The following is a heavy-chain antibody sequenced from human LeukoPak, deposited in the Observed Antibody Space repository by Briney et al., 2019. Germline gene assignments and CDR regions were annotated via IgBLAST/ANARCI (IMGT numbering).Heavy chain of an antibody. CDR3: ARVSQGFDDNWFDP. CDR2: ISSSSSYT. V-gene: IGHV3-11*06. CDR1: GFTFSDYY. Sequence: GGSLRLSCAASGFTFSDYYMSWIRQAPGKGLEWVSYISSSSSYTNYAYSVKGRFTISRDNAKNSLYLQMNSLRAEDTAVYYCARVSQGFDDNWFDPWGQGTLVTVSS. D-gene: IGHD3-10*01. J-gene: IGHJ5*02.